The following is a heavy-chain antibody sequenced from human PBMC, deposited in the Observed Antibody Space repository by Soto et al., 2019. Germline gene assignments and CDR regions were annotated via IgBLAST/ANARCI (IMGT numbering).Heavy chain of an antibody. CDR1: GGSISSYY. D-gene: IGHD2-2*01. J-gene: IGHJ3*02. V-gene: IGHV4-4*07. CDR3: ARSASSTSWGPLDAFDI. Sequence: SETLSLTSTVSGGSISSYYWSWIRQPAGKGLEWIGRIYTSGSTNYNPSLKSRVTMSVDTSKNQFSLKLSSVTAADTAVYYCARSASSTSWGPLDAFDIWGQGTMVTVSS. CDR2: IYTSGST.